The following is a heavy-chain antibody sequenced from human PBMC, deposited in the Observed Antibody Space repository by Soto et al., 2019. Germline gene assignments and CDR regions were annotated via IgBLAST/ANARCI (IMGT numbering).Heavy chain of an antibody. CDR1: GGSINTFY. D-gene: IGHD5-12*01. CDR3: AREGSYSDYNFEHGIQLWSFDF. Sequence: SETLSLTCTVSGGSINTFYWSWVRQPAGKGLEWIGRTFSSGSTSFNPSLESRVAMSVDTSKNHFSLNLSSVTAADMAVYYCAREGSYSDYNFEHGIQLWSFDFWGQGALVTVSS. J-gene: IGHJ4*02. CDR2: TFSSGST. V-gene: IGHV4-4*07.